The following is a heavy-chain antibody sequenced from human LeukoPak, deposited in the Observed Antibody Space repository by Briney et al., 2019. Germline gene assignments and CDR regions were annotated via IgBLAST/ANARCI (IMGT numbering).Heavy chain of an antibody. V-gene: IGHV3-66*01. CDR3: ASSWFGELLFPNLDY. CDR2: IYSGGST. J-gene: IGHJ4*02. CDR1: GFTVSSNY. D-gene: IGHD3-10*01. Sequence: GGSLRLSCAASGFTVSSNYMSWVHQAPGKGLEWVSVIYSGGSTYYADSVKGRFTISRDNSKNTLYLQMNSLRAEDTAVYYCASSWFGELLFPNLDYWGQGTLVTVSS.